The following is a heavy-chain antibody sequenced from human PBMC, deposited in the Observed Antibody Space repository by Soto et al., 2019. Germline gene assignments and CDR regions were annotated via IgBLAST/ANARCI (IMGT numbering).Heavy chain of an antibody. V-gene: IGHV4-39*01. CDR2: IYYSGST. J-gene: IGHJ5*02. CDR3: ATSNWFDP. Sequence: SETLSLTCTVSGGSISSRGYYWGWIRQPPGKGLEWIGTIYYSGSTYYNPSLKSRVTMSVDTSKNQFSLKLSSVTAADTAVYYCATSNWFDPCSQGTLVPVSA. CDR1: GGSISSRGYY.